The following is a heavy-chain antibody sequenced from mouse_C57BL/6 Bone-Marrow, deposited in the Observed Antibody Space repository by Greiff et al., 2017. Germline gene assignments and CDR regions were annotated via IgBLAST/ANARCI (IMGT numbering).Heavy chain of an antibody. J-gene: IGHJ1*03. CDR3: ARRGDGSDWYFDV. CDR2: ISSGGSYT. Sequence: EVKVVESGGDLVKPGGSLKLSCAASGFTFSSYGMSWVRQTPDKRLEWVATISSGGSYTYYPDSVKGRFTISRDNAKNTLYLQMSRLKSEDTAMYYCARRGDGSDWYFDVWGTGTTVTVSS. CDR1: GFTFSSYG. V-gene: IGHV5-6*02.